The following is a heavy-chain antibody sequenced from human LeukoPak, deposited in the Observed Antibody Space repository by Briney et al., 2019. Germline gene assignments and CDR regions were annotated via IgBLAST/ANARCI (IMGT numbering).Heavy chain of an antibody. CDR3: ARGTLRAGSGTRYHFDY. CDR1: GYTFTGYY. CDR2: INPNSGGT. D-gene: IGHD2-2*01. V-gene: IGHV1-2*04. Sequence: ASVKVSCKASGYTFTGYYMHWVRQAPGQGLEWMGWINPNSGGTNYAQKFQGWVTMTRDTSISTAYMELSRLRSDDTAVYYCARGTLRAGSGTRYHFDYWGQGTLVTVSS. J-gene: IGHJ4*02.